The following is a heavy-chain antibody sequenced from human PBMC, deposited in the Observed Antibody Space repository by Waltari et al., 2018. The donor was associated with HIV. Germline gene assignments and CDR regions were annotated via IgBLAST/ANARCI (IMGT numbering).Heavy chain of an antibody. CDR1: GGPFSDFY. CDR3: ARRTADGLGPFDP. J-gene: IGHJ5*02. D-gene: IGHD6-13*01. CDR2: IHSTGST. Sequence: QVQLQQWGAGLLKPSETLSLTCAVYGGPFSDFYWSWVRQIPGKGLEWLGEIHSTGSTNYNPSLQSRVSVSVDTSKKQFSLKVRSVNASDTAVYYCARRTADGLGPFDPWGQGTLVTVSS. V-gene: IGHV4-34*01.